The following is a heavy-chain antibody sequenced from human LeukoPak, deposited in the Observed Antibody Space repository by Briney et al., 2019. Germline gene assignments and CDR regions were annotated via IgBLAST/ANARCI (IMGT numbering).Heavy chain of an antibody. CDR3: ARDRGGVS. D-gene: IGHD2-21*01. V-gene: IGHV4-38-2*02. Sequence: SETLSLTCTVSGYSISSGYYWGWIRQPPGKGLEWIGSIYHSGSTLYNPSLKSRVTISIDTSKNQFSLKLSSVAAADTAVYYCARDRGGVSWGQGILVTVSS. CDR1: GYSISSGYY. CDR2: IYHSGST. J-gene: IGHJ4*02.